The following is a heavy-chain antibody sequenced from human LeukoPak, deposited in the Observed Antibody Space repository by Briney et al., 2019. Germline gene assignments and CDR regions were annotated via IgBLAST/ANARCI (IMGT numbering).Heavy chain of an antibody. Sequence: SETLSLTCDVSDASISSSRFYWGWIRQPPGKGLEWIGSASYSGGTHYNPSLKSRVTISVDTSKNQFSLRLTTVTAADTAVYYCARQLPFGGSFYYGLDVWGQGTTVTVSS. CDR3: ARQLPFGGSFYYGLDV. CDR1: DASISSSRFY. V-gene: IGHV4-39*01. J-gene: IGHJ6*02. D-gene: IGHD2-15*01. CDR2: ASYSGGT.